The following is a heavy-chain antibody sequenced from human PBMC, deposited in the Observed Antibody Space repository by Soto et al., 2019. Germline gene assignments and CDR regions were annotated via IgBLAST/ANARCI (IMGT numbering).Heavy chain of an antibody. V-gene: IGHV5-10-1*01. J-gene: IGHJ4*02. CDR3: ARLGYCTGTSCYTFDS. Sequence: PGESLKSAGQGSGYSFTIYCIGWVRQRPGKGLEWMGRINPSDSYTTYSPSFQGHVTISTDKSFSTAYLQWSGLKASDTAMYYCARLGYCTGTSCYTFDSWGQGTLVTVSS. CDR2: INPSDSYT. D-gene: IGHD2-2*02. CDR1: GYSFTIYC.